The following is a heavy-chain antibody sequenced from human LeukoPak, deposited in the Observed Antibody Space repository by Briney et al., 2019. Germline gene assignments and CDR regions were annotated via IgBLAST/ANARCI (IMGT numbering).Heavy chain of an antibody. D-gene: IGHD3-3*01. CDR2: VYHTGST. CDR1: GGSINNYY. Sequence: SETLSLTCSVSGGSINNYYWSWIRQAPGKRLEWIGSVYHTGSTDYNPSPRSPVTISVDTSKNHFSLKVTSVTAADTAIYYCTRDRLGGAVASWIPDYWGQGILVTVSS. V-gene: IGHV4-59*01. CDR3: TRDRLGGAVASWIPDY. J-gene: IGHJ4*02.